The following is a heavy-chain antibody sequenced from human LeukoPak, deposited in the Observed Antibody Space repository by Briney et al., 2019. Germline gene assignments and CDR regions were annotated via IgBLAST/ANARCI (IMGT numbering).Heavy chain of an antibody. D-gene: IGHD5-24*01. V-gene: IGHV4-59*11. CDR3: ARLGRAFDY. CDR2: IYSTGGI. J-gene: IGHJ4*02. Sequence: SSETLSLTCTVSGSSSISSHYWSWIRQPPGKRPEWIGFIYSTGGINYNPSLKSRVTISLDTSKSQFSLTVRSVTAADTAVYYCARLGRAFDYWGQGTLVTVSS. CDR1: GSSSISSHY.